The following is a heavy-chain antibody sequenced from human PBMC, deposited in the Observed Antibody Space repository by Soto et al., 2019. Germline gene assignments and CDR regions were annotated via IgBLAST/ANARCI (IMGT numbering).Heavy chain of an antibody. D-gene: IGHD4-4*01. CDR2: MNPNSGNT. V-gene: IGHV1-8*01. CDR3: ARGKDYSSYYGMDV. CDR1: GYTFTSYD. Sequence: GASVKVSGKASGYTFTSYDINWVRQATGQGLEWMGWMNPNSGNTGYAQKFQGRVTMTRNTSISTAYMELSSLRSEDTAVYYCARGKDYSSYYGMDVWGQGTTVTVSS. J-gene: IGHJ6*02.